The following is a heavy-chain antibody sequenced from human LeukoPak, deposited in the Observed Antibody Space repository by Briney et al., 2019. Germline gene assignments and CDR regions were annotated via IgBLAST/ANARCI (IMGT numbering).Heavy chain of an antibody. CDR1: GGSISSSWYY. V-gene: IGHV4-39*07. CDR2: IYHSGST. J-gene: IGHJ4*02. D-gene: IGHD4-17*01. Sequence: SETLSLTCTVSGGSISSSWYYWGWIRQPPGKGLEWIGSIYHSGSTYYNPSLKSRVTISVDTSKNQFSLKLSSATAADTAVYYCARVFYGDRTFDYWGQGTLVTVSS. CDR3: ARVFYGDRTFDY.